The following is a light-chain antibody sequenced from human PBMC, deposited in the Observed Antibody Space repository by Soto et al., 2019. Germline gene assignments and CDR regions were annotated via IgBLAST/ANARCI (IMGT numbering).Light chain of an antibody. J-gene: IGKJ1*01. CDR1: QSVSNN. CDR2: LTS. V-gene: IGKV3D-15*01. CDR3: QQYDKLPRT. Sequence: EIVLTLSPGTLSLSPGERATLSCRASQSVSNNYLAWYQQKPGQAPRLLIYLTSNRAAGIPARFSGGGSGAEYTLTISSLQSEDFAVYYCQQYDKLPRTSGQGTKVDIK.